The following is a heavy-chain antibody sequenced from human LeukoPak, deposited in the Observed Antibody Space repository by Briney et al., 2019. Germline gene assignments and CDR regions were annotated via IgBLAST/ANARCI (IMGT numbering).Heavy chain of an antibody. CDR2: ISGSNDNT. CDR3: AKGRGTTVTSAANY. Sequence: GGSLRLSCSASGFTFSSYAMNWVRQAPGKGLQFVSSISGSNDNTYYADSVKDRFTISRDNSKNTLYLQMNSLRAEDTAVYYCAKGRGTTVTSAANYWGQGTLVTASS. V-gene: IGHV3-23*01. J-gene: IGHJ4*02. CDR1: GFTFSSYA. D-gene: IGHD4-17*01.